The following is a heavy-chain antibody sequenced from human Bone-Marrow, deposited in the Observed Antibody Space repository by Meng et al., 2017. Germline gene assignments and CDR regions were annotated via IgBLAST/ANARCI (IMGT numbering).Heavy chain of an antibody. V-gene: IGHV3-7*04. Sequence: GESLKISCAASGFTFSSYWMSWVRQAPGKGLERVANIKQDGSEKYYVDSVKGRFTISRDNAKNSLYLQMNSLRAEDTAVYYCARGSGYYDSSGYVDYWGQGTLVTVSS. CDR2: IKQDGSEK. CDR3: ARGSGYYDSSGYVDY. CDR1: GFTFSSYW. D-gene: IGHD3-22*01. J-gene: IGHJ4*02.